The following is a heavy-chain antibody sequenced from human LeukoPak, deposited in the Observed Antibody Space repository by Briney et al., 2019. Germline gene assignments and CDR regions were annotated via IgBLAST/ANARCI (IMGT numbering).Heavy chain of an antibody. Sequence: GGSLRLSCAASGFTVSTNYMTWVRQAPGKGLEWVANIKQDGSEKYYVDSVKGRFTISRDNAKNSLYLQMNSLRAEDTAVYYCAREKPPGSSSSWRPRGAFDIWGQGTMVTVSS. CDR2: IKQDGSEK. CDR3: AREKPPGSSSSWRPRGAFDI. CDR1: GFTVSTNY. J-gene: IGHJ3*02. V-gene: IGHV3-7*01. D-gene: IGHD6-13*01.